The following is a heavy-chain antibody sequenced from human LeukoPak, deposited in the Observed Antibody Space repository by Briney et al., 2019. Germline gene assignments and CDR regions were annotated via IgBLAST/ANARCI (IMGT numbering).Heavy chain of an antibody. CDR1: GFTFSSYE. J-gene: IGHJ4*02. CDR3: AREGSGWYFRQFDY. Sequence: PGGSLRLSCAASGFTFSSYEMNWLRQAPGKGLEWVSYISNSGETIYYTDSVQGRFTISRDNAKTSLYLQMNSLRAEDTAVYYCAREGSGWYFRQFDYWGQGTLVTVSS. CDR2: ISNSGETI. V-gene: IGHV3-48*03. D-gene: IGHD6-19*01.